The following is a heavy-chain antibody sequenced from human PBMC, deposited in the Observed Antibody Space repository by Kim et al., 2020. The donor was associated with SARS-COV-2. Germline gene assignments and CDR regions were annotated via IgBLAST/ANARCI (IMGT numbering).Heavy chain of an antibody. CDR3: ARALRFGELGY. CDR2: ISSSSSYI. D-gene: IGHD3-10*01. V-gene: IGHV3-21*01. Sequence: GGSLRLSCAASGFTFSSYSMNWVRQAPGKGLEWVSSISSSSSYIYYADSVKGRFTISRDNAKNSLYLQMNSLRAEEAAVYYWARALRFGELGYWGQGTLGTVSS. J-gene: IGHJ4*02. CDR1: GFTFSSYS.